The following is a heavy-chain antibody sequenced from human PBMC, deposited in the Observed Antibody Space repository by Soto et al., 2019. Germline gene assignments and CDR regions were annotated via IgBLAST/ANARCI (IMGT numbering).Heavy chain of an antibody. V-gene: IGHV4-59*01. J-gene: IGHJ4*02. CDR3: ARHMPYGAGSLAGCVY. CDR1: GVSITGSY. D-gene: IGHD1-26*01. CDR2: VYHSGTT. Sequence: SETLSLTCSVSGVSITGSYWSWIRQPPGKTLEWIGYVYHSGTTTYNPSLKSRVSISVDTSKNQFSLRLTSVIAADTAVYYCARHMPYGAGSLAGCVYWDQGILLTVSS.